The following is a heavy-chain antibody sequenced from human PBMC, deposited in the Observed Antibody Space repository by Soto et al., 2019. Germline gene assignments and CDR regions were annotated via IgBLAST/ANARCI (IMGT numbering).Heavy chain of an antibody. CDR3: ARHRGLDP. CDR2: IYYSGST. Sequence: SETLSLTCTVSCGSINNYYWTWIRQPPGKGLEWIGNIYYSGSTNYNPSLKNRVTISIDTSKNQFSLELTSVTAADTAVYYCARHRGLDPWGQGTLVTVSS. J-gene: IGHJ5*02. D-gene: IGHD3-16*01. CDR1: CGSINNYY. V-gene: IGHV4-59*08.